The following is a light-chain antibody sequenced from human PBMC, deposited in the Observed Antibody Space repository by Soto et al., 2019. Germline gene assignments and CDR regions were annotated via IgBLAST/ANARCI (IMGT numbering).Light chain of an antibody. CDR2: GAS. CDR1: QSVGGSS. V-gene: IGKV3D-20*02. J-gene: IGKJ1*01. Sequence: ETVLTQSPGTLSMSPGERATLSCRASQSVGGSSLAWYQQKPGQAPRLLIYGASSRATGIPDRFSGSGSGTDFTLTISSLEPEDFAVYYCQQRSNWPPWTFGQGTKVDIK. CDR3: QQRSNWPPWT.